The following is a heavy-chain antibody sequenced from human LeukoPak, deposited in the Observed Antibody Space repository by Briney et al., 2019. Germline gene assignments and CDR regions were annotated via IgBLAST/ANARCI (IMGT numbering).Heavy chain of an antibody. D-gene: IGHD3-9*01. J-gene: IGHJ4*02. Sequence: GRSLRLSCAASGFTFSSYAMHWGRQAPGTGLEWVAVISYDGSNKYYADSVKGRFTISRDKSKNTLYLQMNSLRAEDTAVYYCARPILTGYDDYWGQGTLVTVSS. CDR3: ARPILTGYDDY. CDR2: ISYDGSNK. CDR1: GFTFSSYA. V-gene: IGHV3-30*04.